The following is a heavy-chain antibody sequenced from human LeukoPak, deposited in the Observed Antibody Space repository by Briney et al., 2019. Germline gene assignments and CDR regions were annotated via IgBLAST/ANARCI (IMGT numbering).Heavy chain of an antibody. J-gene: IGHJ4*02. CDR2: IDPGDSNT. Sequence: GESLRISCKGSGYSFSSYWVSWVRQMPGKGMEWMGKIDPGDSNTNYGPSFQGHVTISADKSISTAYLQWSSLKASDTAMYFCVREGSYFDSSGLPTPDYWGQGTLVTVSS. D-gene: IGHD3-22*01. V-gene: IGHV5-10-1*01. CDR1: GYSFSSYW. CDR3: VREGSYFDSSGLPTPDY.